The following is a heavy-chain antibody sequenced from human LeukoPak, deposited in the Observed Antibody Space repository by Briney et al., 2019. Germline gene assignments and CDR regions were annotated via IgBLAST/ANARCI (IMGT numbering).Heavy chain of an antibody. J-gene: IGHJ5*02. Sequence: SETLSLTCTVSGGSISSSSYYWGWIRQPAGKGLELIGTIYYSGSAYYSPSLKSRVTMFVDTSKNQFSLKLSSVTAADTAVYYCARRGGYYGSGKTYWFDPWGQGTLVTVSS. V-gene: IGHV4-39*01. CDR1: GGSISSSSYY. CDR3: ARRGGYYGSGKTYWFDP. D-gene: IGHD3-10*01. CDR2: IYYSGSA.